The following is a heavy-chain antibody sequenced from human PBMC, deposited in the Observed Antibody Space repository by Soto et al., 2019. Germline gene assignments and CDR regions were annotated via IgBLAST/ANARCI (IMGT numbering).Heavy chain of an antibody. D-gene: IGHD2-8*01. J-gene: IGHJ6*02. CDR3: ARGGKYCTNGVCSFYGMDV. CDR2: ISAYNGNT. CDR1: GYTFTSYG. Sequence: QVQLVQSGAEVKKPGASVKVSCKASGYTFTSYGISXXRXXXXXXXEWMGWISAYNGNTNYAQKFQGRVTMTTDTXXXXXXXXXXXXXXXXXAXXYCARGGKYCTNGVCSFYGMDVWGQGTTVTVSS. V-gene: IGHV1-18*01.